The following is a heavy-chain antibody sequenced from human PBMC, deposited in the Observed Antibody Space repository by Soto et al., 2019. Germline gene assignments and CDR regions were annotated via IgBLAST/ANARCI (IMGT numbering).Heavy chain of an antibody. Sequence: GESLKISCKGSGYSFTSYWIGWVRQMPGKGLEWMGIIYPGDSDTRYSPSFQGQVTISADKSISTAYLQWSSLKASDTAMYYCARVGATPSVYYGMDVWGQGTTVTVSS. V-gene: IGHV5-51*01. CDR3: ARVGATPSVYYGMDV. CDR1: GYSFTSYW. J-gene: IGHJ6*02. CDR2: IYPGDSDT. D-gene: IGHD1-26*01.